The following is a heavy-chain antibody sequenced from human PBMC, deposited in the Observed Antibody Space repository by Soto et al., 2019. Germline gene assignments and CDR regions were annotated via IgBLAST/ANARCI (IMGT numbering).Heavy chain of an antibody. CDR1: GSTFSSYA. D-gene: IGHD6-6*01. CDR2: IRGSDDST. V-gene: IGHV3-23*01. J-gene: IGHJ4*02. CDR3: AKRSSSSTFDY. Sequence: EVQLLESGGGLVQPGESLRLSCAASGSTFSSYAMSWARRAPGKGLEWVSVIRGSDDSTYYADSVKGRFTISRDNSKNTLYLQMNSLRAEDTAVYYCAKRSSSSTFDYWGQGTLVTVSS.